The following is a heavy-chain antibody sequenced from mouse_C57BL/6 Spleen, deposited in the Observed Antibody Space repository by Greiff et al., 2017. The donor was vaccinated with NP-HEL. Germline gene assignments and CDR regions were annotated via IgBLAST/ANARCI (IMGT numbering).Heavy chain of an antibody. Sequence: EVKLLESGPGLVKPSQSLSLTCSVTGYSITSGYYWNWIRQFPGNKLEWMGYISYDGSNNYNPSLKNRISITRDTSKNQFFLKLNSVTTEDTATYYCAREGGSSSFAYWGQGTLVTVSA. V-gene: IGHV3-6*01. CDR2: ISYDGSN. CDR1: GYSITSGYY. D-gene: IGHD1-1*01. J-gene: IGHJ3*01. CDR3: AREGGSSSFAY.